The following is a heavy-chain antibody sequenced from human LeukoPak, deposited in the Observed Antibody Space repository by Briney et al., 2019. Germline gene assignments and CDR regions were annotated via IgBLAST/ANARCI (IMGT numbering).Heavy chain of an antibody. Sequence: ASVKVSCKASGYTFTSYGISWVRQAPGQGLEWMGWISAYNGNTNYAQKLQGRVTMTTNTSTSTAYMELRSLRSDDTAVYYCATLYDSSGYYDLYFAYWGQGTLVTVSS. J-gene: IGHJ4*02. D-gene: IGHD3-22*01. CDR2: ISAYNGNT. CDR1: GYTFTSYG. V-gene: IGHV1-18*01. CDR3: ATLYDSSGYYDLYFAY.